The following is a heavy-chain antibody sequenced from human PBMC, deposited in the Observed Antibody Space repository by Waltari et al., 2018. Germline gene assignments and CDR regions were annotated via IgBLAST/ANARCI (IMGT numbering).Heavy chain of an antibody. J-gene: IGHJ6*03. V-gene: IGHV1-46*03. CDR1: GYTFTSYY. CDR3: ARDMVRGTYYYYYYMDV. D-gene: IGHD3-10*01. CDR2: INPSGGST. Sequence: QVQLVQSGAEVKKPGASVKVSCKASGYTFTSYYMHWVRQAPGQGLEWMGIINPSGGSTSYAQKFQGRVTVTRDTSTSTVYMELSSLISEYTAVYYCARDMVRGTYYYYYYMDVWGKGTTVTVSS.